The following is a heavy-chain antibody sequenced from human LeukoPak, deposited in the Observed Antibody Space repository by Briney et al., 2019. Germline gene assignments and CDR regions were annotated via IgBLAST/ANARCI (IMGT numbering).Heavy chain of an antibody. Sequence: SGGSLRLSCAASGFTFSTYWIHWVRQAPGKGLVWVSRINSDESSTTYADSVKGRFTISRDNAKNTLYLQMNSLRAEDTAVYYCAKSRRAYCSGGSCFGLWDYWGQGTLVTVSS. CDR2: INSDESST. CDR1: GFTFSTYW. V-gene: IGHV3-74*01. CDR3: AKSRRAYCSGGSCFGLWDY. D-gene: IGHD2-15*01. J-gene: IGHJ4*02.